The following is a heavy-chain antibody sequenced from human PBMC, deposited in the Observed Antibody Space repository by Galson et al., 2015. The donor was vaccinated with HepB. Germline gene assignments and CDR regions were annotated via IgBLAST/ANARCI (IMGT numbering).Heavy chain of an antibody. CDR3: ARGALYYDSSPGALDI. Sequence: QSGAEVKKPGESLRISCKGSGYSFTSYWISWVRQMPGKGLEWMGRLDPSDSYTNYSPSFQGHVTISADKSISTAYLQWSSLKASDTAMYYCARGALYYDSSPGALDIWGQGTMVTVSS. D-gene: IGHD3-22*01. J-gene: IGHJ3*02. V-gene: IGHV5-10-1*01. CDR2: LDPSDSYT. CDR1: GYSFTSYW.